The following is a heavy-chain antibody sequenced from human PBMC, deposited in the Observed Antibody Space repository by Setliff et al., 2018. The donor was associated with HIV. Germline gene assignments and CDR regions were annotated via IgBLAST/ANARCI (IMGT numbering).Heavy chain of an antibody. CDR2: MYFRGNA. V-gene: IGHV4-59*11. CDR1: GGSISSHY. D-gene: IGHD3-10*01. Sequence: SETLSLTCSVSGGSISSHYWSWIRQAPGKGLEWIGTMYFRGNARNSPSLKSRVTISVDTSKNQLSLNLTSVTAADTAVYYCARVETTVRGATYGMDVWGQGTTVTVSS. J-gene: IGHJ6*02. CDR3: ARVETTVRGATYGMDV.